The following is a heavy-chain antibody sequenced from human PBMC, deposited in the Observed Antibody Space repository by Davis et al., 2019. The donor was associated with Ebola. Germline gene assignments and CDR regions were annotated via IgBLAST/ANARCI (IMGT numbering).Heavy chain of an antibody. Sequence: ASVKVSCKVSGYTLTDLSMHWVRQAPGKGLEWMGGFDPEDGETIYAQKFQGRVTMTEDTSTDTAYMELSSLRSEDTAVYYCATAPMSSSTYYFDYWGQGTLVTVSS. CDR1: GYTLTDLS. CDR3: ATAPMSSSTYYFDY. V-gene: IGHV1-24*01. CDR2: FDPEDGET. D-gene: IGHD6-6*01. J-gene: IGHJ4*02.